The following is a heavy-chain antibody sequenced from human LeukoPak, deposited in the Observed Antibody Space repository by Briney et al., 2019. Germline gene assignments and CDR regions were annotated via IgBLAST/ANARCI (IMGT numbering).Heavy chain of an antibody. CDR1: GFTFSNYW. CDR3: AKDYYGSGTLFDY. V-gene: IGHV3-21*01. J-gene: IGHJ4*02. D-gene: IGHD3-10*01. Sequence: GGSLRLSCAASGFTFSNYWMNWVRQAPGKGLEWVSSISSSSSYIYYADSVKGRFTISRDNSKNTLYLQMNSLRAEDTAVYYCAKDYYGSGTLFDYWGQGTLVTVSS. CDR2: ISSSSSYI.